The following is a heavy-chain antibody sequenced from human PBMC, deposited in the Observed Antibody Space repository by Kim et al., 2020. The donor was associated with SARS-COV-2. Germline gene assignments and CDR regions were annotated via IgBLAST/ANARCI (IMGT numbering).Heavy chain of an antibody. CDR2: IDHSGST. V-gene: IGHV4-34*01. CDR1: GGSFNGYY. CDR3: ARGPTPSGHSDY. D-gene: IGHD6-19*01. J-gene: IGHJ4*02. Sequence: SETLSLTCAVYGGSFNGYYWSWIRQPPGKGLEWIGEIDHSGSTHHNPSLKSRVSISVDTSKNQFSLKMSSVPAADTGVYYCARGPTPSGHSDYWGQGILV.